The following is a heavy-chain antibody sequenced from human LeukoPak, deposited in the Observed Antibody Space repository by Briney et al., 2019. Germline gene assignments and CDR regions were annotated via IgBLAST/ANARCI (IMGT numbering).Heavy chain of an antibody. CDR3: ARISSDAYYFDY. D-gene: IGHD6-13*01. CDR2: IYPDDSNA. CDR1: GYSFTTHW. J-gene: IGHJ4*02. V-gene: IGHV5-51*01. Sequence: GESLKISCKGSGYSFTTHWIGWVRRMPGKGLEWMGIIYPDDSNARYSPSFQGQVTLSADKSINTAYLQWSSLKASDTAMYYCARISSDAYYFDYWGQGTLVTVSS.